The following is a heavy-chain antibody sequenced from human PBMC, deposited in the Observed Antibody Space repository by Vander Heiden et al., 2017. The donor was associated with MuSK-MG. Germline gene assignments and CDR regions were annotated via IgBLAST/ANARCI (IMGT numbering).Heavy chain of an antibody. CDR2: IIPIFGTA. V-gene: IGHV1-69*06. D-gene: IGHD3-9*01. J-gene: IGHJ3*02. CDR1: GGTFSSYA. Sequence: QVQLVQSGAEVKKPGSSVKVSCKASGGTFSSYAIGWVRQAPGQGLEWMGGIIPIFGTANYAQKFQGRVTITADKSTSTAYMELSSLRSEDTAVYYCARAGTYYDILTGPPDAFDIWGQGTRVTVSS. CDR3: ARAGTYYDILTGPPDAFDI.